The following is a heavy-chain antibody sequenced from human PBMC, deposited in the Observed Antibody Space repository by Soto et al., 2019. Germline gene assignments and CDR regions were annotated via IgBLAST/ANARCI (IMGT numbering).Heavy chain of an antibody. CDR2: LNPNSGNT. Sequence: QVQLVQSGAEVKKPGASVKVSCKASGYTFTSYDINWVRQATGQGLEWMGWLNPNSGNTGYAQKFQGRVTMTRNTSKSTDYTEPSSLRCEEKSVYYCAKYYNGMGVWGQGTTVTGFS. V-gene: IGHV1-8*01. CDR3: AKYYNGMGV. CDR1: GYTFTSYD. J-gene: IGHJ6*02.